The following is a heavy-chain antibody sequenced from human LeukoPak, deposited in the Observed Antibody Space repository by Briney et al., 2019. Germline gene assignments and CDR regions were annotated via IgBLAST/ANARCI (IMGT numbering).Heavy chain of an antibody. CDR3: ATLTTVPI. CDR2: IYHSGST. J-gene: IGHJ4*02. D-gene: IGHD4-11*01. Sequence: SQTLSLTCAVSGGSISSGGYSWSWIRQPPGKGLEWIGYIYHSGSTYYNPSLKSRVTISVDRSKNQFSLKLSSVTAADTAVYYCATLTTVPIWGQGTLVTVSS. CDR1: GGSISSGGYS. V-gene: IGHV4-30-2*01.